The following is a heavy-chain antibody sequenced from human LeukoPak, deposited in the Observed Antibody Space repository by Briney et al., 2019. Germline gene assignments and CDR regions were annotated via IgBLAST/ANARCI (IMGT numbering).Heavy chain of an antibody. J-gene: IGHJ6*02. V-gene: IGHV1-18*01. Sequence: ASVKVSCKASGYTFTSYGISWVRQAPGQGLEWMGWISAYNGNTNYAQKLQGRVTMTTDTSTSTAYMELRSLRSDDTAVYYCARDSVPAAIPMYYXYYGMDVWGQGTTVTVSS. CDR3: ARDSVPAAIPMYYXYYGMDV. CDR1: GYTFTSYG. D-gene: IGHD2-2*01. CDR2: ISAYNGNT.